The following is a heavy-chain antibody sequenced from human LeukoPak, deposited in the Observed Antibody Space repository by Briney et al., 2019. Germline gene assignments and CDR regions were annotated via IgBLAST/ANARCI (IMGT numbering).Heavy chain of an antibody. J-gene: IGHJ6*03. D-gene: IGHD2-2*01. Sequence: GGSLRLSCETSGFTFRNYAMTWVRQAPGKGLEWVSAISSSGGSTNYADSVKGRFTISRDNSKNTLYLKINRLSAEDTAVYYCAKGACTDTSCYDFASFYLLYYYMDVWGKGTTVTVSS. CDR3: AKGACTDTSCYDFASFYLLYYYMDV. CDR1: GFTFRNYA. CDR2: ISSSGGST. V-gene: IGHV3-23*01.